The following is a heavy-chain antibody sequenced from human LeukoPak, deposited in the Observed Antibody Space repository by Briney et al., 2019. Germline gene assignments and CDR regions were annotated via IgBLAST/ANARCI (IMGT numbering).Heavy chain of an antibody. V-gene: IGHV3-48*02. D-gene: IGHD5-12*01. CDR3: ARGLATGTPGRLGIDY. CDR2: ISSSSSTI. J-gene: IGHJ4*02. CDR1: GFTFSSYS. Sequence: GGSLRLSCAASGFTFSSYSMNWVRQAPGKGLEWVSYISSSSSTIYYADSVKGRFTISRDNVKNSLYLQMNSLRDEDTAVYYCARGLATGTPGRLGIDYWGQGTLVTVSS.